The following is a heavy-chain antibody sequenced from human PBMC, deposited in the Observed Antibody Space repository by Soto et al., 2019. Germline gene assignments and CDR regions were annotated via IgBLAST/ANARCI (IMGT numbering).Heavy chain of an antibody. V-gene: IGHV2-5*01. CDR3: AHLRIQLWYPRVNWFDP. Sequence: LVNPTQTLTLTCTFSGFSLSTSGVGVGWIRQPPGKALEWLALIYWNDDKRYSPSLKSRLTITNDTSRNQVLLTMTKMDPVDTAIYFCAHLRIQLWYPRVNWFDPWGQGTLVTVSS. D-gene: IGHD5-18*01. J-gene: IGHJ5*02. CDR1: GFSLSTSGVG. CDR2: IYWNDDK.